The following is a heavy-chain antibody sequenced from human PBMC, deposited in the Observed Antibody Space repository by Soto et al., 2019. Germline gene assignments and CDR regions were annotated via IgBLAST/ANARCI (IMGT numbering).Heavy chain of an antibody. Sequence: QVHLVQSGVEVKTPGASVKVSCQASGYTFFTYDISWVRQAPGQGLEWKGWISTYSGDTKYAQKFQGRVIMNTDTSTTTAYLALRSLTYDDTAVYYCARHHGPTTSENWFDPWGQGTLVTVSS. J-gene: IGHJ5*02. CDR3: ARHHGPTTSENWFDP. CDR1: GYTFFTYD. D-gene: IGHD5-12*01. V-gene: IGHV1-18*01. CDR2: ISTYSGDT.